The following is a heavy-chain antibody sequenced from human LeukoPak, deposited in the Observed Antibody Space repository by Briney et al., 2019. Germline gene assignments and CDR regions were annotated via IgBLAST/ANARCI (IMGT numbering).Heavy chain of an antibody. CDR2: ISGSGGST. J-gene: IGHJ4*02. Sequence: PGGSLSLSCAASGFTFSSYAMSWVRQAPGKGLEWVSAISGSGGSTYYADSVKGRFTISRDNSKNTLYLQMNSLRAEDTAVYYCAKGAYYDSSGYIFDYWGQGTLVTVSS. CDR3: AKGAYYDSSGYIFDY. CDR1: GFTFSSYA. D-gene: IGHD3-22*01. V-gene: IGHV3-23*01.